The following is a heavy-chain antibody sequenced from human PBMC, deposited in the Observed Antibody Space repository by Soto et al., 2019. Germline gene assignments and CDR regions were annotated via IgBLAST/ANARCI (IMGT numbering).Heavy chain of an antibody. J-gene: IGHJ4*02. D-gene: IGHD3-16*01. CDR3: AKAFGTYYFDH. Sequence: TGGSLRLSCVASGFTFSSNAMRWVRQAPGKGLEWVSAIGSSGATTYYADSVKGRFTISRDNSKNTVYLQMNSLRFEDTAVYYCAKAFGTYYFDHWGQGTLVTVSS. V-gene: IGHV3-23*01. CDR2: IGSSGATT. CDR1: GFTFSSNA.